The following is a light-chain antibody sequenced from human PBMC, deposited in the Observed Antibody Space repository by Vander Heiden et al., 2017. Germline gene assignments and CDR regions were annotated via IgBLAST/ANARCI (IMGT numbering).Light chain of an antibody. CDR2: TDS. J-gene: IGLJ3*02. CDR1: VLEKKY. CDR3: YSAADNNQV. V-gene: IGLV3-27*01. Sequence: SYELKQPSSVSVSPGQTARITCSGNVLEKKYARWFQQKPGQAPVLVIYTDSERPSGIPERFSGSSSGTTVTLTISGAQVEDEADYYCYSAADNNQVFGGGTKLTVL.